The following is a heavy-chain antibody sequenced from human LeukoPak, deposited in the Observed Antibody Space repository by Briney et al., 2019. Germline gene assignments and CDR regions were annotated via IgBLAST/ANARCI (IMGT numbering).Heavy chain of an antibody. CDR3: ARSLAYFDY. Sequence: SETLSLTCTVSGGSISSSSYYWSWIRQPAGKGLEWIGRIYTSGSTNYNPSLKSRVTMSVDTSKNQFSLKLSSVTAADTAVYYCARSLAYFDYWGQGTLVTVSS. CDR1: GGSISSSSYY. J-gene: IGHJ4*02. V-gene: IGHV4-61*02. CDR2: IYTSGST.